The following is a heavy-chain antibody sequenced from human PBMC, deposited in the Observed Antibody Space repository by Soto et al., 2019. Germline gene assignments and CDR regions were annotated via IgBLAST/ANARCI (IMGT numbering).Heavy chain of an antibody. D-gene: IGHD7-27*01. J-gene: IGHJ5*02. CDR2: IKTDSGQT. CDR3: ASQRGRYITNWGSGRPDNWFDP. Sequence: VQLVQSGAEVKKPGASVTVSCKASGYTFTTYSVHWVRQAPGQSLEWMGWIKTDSGQTKYAQRFQGRVIITRDTSATTVYMELNNLKSEDTAMYYCASQRGRYITNWGSGRPDNWFDPWGQGTLVTVSS. V-gene: IGHV1-3*04. CDR1: GYTFTTYS.